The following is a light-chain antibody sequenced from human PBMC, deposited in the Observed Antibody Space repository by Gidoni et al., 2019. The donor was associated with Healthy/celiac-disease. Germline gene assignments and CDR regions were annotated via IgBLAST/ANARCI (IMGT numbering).Light chain of an antibody. CDR2: DAS. CDR3: QQRSNWPPFT. CDR1: QSVSSY. V-gene: IGKV3-11*01. J-gene: IGKJ3*01. Sequence: EIVLTQSPATLSLSPGERATLPCRASQSVSSYLAWYQQKPGQAPRLLMYDASNRATGIPARLSGSGSGTDFTLTISSLEPEEFAVYYCQQRSNWPPFTFGPGTKVDIK.